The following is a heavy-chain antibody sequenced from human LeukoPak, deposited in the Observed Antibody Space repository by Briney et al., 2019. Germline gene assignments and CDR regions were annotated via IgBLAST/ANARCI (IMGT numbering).Heavy chain of an antibody. Sequence: ASVKVSCKTSGYTFTGYHMHWVRQAPGQGLEGMGWINPNNGGTNYAQKLQGRVTMTRDTSIGTAYMKLSSLRYDDTAVYYCGLVTSGNWWFDPWGQGTLVTVSS. CDR2: INPNNGGT. J-gene: IGHJ5*02. CDR3: GLVTSGNWWFDP. D-gene: IGHD2-21*02. CDR1: GYTFTGYH. V-gene: IGHV1-2*02.